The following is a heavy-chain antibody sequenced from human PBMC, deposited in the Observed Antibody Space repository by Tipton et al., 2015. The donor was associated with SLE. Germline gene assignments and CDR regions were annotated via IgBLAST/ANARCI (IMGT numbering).Heavy chain of an antibody. V-gene: IGHV4-30-4*08. D-gene: IGHD6-13*01. CDR2: INHSGST. J-gene: IGHJ3*02. CDR3: AREHYSSSSPLAFDI. CDR1: GGSISSGGYY. Sequence: TPSLTCTVSGGSISSGGYYWSWIRQPPGKGLEWIGEINHSGSTNYNPSLKSRVTISVDTSKNQFSLKLSSVTAADTAVYYCAREHYSSSSPLAFDIWGQGTMVTVSS.